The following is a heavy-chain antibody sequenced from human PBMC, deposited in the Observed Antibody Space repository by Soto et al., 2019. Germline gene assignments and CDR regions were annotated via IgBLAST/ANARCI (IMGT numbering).Heavy chain of an antibody. CDR1: GGSFSGYY. CDR2: INHSGST. Sequence: PSETRSLTCAVYGGSFSGYYWTWIRQPPGTGLEWIGEINHSGSTNYNPSLKSRVTISVDTSKNQFSLKLTSVTAADTAVYYCARDKITGLFDYWGRGTLVTVSS. V-gene: IGHV4-34*01. J-gene: IGHJ4*02. D-gene: IGHD2-8*02. CDR3: ARDKITGLFDY.